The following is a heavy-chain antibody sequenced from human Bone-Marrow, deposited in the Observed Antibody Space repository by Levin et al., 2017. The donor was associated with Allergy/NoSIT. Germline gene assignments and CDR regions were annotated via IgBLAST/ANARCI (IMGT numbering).Heavy chain of an antibody. Sequence: LSLTCAASGFTFSSYAMHWVRQAPGKGLEWVAVISYDGSNKYYADSVKGRFTISRDNSKNTLYLQMNSLRAEDTAVYYCAREHYYDTTYYFDYWGQGTLVTVSS. CDR3: AREHYYDTTYYFDY. CDR1: GFTFSSYA. D-gene: IGHD3-22*01. V-gene: IGHV3-30-3*01. CDR2: ISYDGSNK. J-gene: IGHJ4*02.